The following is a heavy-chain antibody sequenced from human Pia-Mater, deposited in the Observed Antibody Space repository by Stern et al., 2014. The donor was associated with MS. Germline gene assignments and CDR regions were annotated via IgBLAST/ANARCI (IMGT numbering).Heavy chain of an antibody. Sequence: EVQLVESGGGLVQPGGSLRLSCAASGFTFSSSWLTWVRQAPGKGLEWVANIKQDGSEKYYVDSVNGRFTIARDNAKNSLYLQMNSLRAEDTAVYYCARVDDFWSGYYYYGMDVWGQGTTVTVSS. V-gene: IGHV3-7*01. CDR1: GFTFSSSW. CDR3: ARVDDFWSGYYYYGMDV. CDR2: IKQDGSEK. J-gene: IGHJ6*02. D-gene: IGHD3-3*01.